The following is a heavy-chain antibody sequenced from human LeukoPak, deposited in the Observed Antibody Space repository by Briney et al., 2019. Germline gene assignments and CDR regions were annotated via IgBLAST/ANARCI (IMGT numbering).Heavy chain of an antibody. Sequence: GASVKVSCKASGYTFTGYYMHWVRQAPGQGLEWMGRIIPILGIANYAQKFQGRVTITADKSTSTAYMELSSLRSEDTAVYYCARGRIAVAGREAFDIWGQGTMVTVSS. V-gene: IGHV1-69*02. CDR1: GYTFTGYY. CDR2: IIPILGIA. CDR3: ARGRIAVAGREAFDI. J-gene: IGHJ3*02. D-gene: IGHD6-19*01.